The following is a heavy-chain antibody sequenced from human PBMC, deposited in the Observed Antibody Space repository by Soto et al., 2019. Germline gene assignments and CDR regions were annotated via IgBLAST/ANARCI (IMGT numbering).Heavy chain of an antibody. CDR3: ARGRRINCSGGSCSQIDY. J-gene: IGHJ4*02. Sequence: ASVKVSCKASGYTFTGYHMHWVRQAPGQGLEWMGWINPNSGGTNYAQKFQGWVTMTRDTSISTAYMELSRLRSDDTAVYYCARGRRINCSGGSCSQIDYWGQGTLVTVSS. D-gene: IGHD2-15*01. V-gene: IGHV1-2*04. CDR2: INPNSGGT. CDR1: GYTFTGYH.